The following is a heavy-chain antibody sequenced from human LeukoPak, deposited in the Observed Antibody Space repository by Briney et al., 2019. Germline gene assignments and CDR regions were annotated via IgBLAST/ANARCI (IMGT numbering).Heavy chain of an antibody. D-gene: IGHD3-22*01. V-gene: IGHV3-23*01. CDR1: GFTVSSNY. CDR2: ISVSGGSK. CDR3: AKDGKEGYYDSSGYYGIHY. Sequence: PGGSLRLSCAASGFTVSSNYMSWGRQPPGKGRGGVSVISVSGGSKYSADSVKGRFNISRNNSKSTLYLQMNSMRAEDTAVYYCAKDGKEGYYDSSGYYGIHYWGQGTLVTVSS. J-gene: IGHJ4*02.